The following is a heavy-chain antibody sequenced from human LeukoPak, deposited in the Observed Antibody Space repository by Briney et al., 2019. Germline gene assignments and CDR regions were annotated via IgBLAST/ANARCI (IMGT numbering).Heavy chain of an antibody. CDR2: ISYDGSNK. D-gene: IGHD5-24*01. CDR1: GFTFSSYA. Sequence: GGSLRLSCAASGFTFSSYAMHWVRQAPGKGLEWVAFISYDGSNKYYADSVKGRFTISRDNSKNTLYLQMNSPRAEDTAVYYCARGVEMATIRGPFFDYWGQGTLVTVSS. J-gene: IGHJ4*02. V-gene: IGHV3-30-3*01. CDR3: ARGVEMATIRGPFFDY.